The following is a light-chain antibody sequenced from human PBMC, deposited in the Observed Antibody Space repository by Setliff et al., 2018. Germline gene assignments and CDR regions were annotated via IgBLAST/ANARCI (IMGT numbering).Light chain of an antibody. CDR2: GNS. V-gene: IGLV1-40*01. CDR1: SSNIGAGYD. J-gene: IGLJ1*01. Sequence: QSVLTQPPSVSGAPGQRVTISCTGSSSNIGAGYDVHWYQQLPGTAPKLLMYGNSNRPSGVPDRFSGSRSGTSVSLAITGLQAEDEADYYCQSYDRSLSGLVFGTGTRSPS. CDR3: QSYDRSLSGLV.